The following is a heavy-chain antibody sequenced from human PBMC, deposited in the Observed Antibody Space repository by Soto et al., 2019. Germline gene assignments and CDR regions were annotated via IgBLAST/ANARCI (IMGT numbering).Heavy chain of an antibody. Sequence: PSETLSLTCTVSGGSISSHYWIWIRQPPGKGLEWIGYIYYSGSTNYNPSLKSRVTISVDTSKNQFSLKLSSVTAADTAVYYCARRYGGTFDYWGQGTLVTVSS. J-gene: IGHJ4*02. CDR2: IYYSGST. CDR1: GGSISSHY. CDR3: ARRYGGTFDY. V-gene: IGHV4-59*08. D-gene: IGHD2-15*01.